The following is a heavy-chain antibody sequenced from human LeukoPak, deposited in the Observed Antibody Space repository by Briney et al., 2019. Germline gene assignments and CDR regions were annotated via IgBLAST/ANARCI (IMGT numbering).Heavy chain of an antibody. J-gene: IGHJ4*02. Sequence: GGSLRLSCAASGFTFSSYAMSWVRQAPGKGLEWVSAISGSGGSTYYADSVKGRFTISRDNAKNSLYLQMNSLRAEDTAMYYCARIQSAYSYGYDPFDYWGQGTLVTVSS. CDR2: ISGSGGST. V-gene: IGHV3-23*01. CDR1: GFTFSSYA. D-gene: IGHD5-18*01. CDR3: ARIQSAYSYGYDPFDY.